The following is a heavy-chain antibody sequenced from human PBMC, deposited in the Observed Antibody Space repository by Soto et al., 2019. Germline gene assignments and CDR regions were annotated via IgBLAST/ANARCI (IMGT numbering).Heavy chain of an antibody. Sequence: LRLSCAASGFTFSSYGMHLVRQAPGKGLEWVTGILYDGSDKYYADSVKGRFTISRENSENTLYLQMNSLRTEDSAVYYCAKAGGGFGDFVHHWGQGTPVTVSS. J-gene: IGHJ4*02. CDR3: AKAGGGFGDFVHH. CDR1: GFTFSSYG. D-gene: IGHD3-10*01. V-gene: IGHV3-30*18. CDR2: ILYDGSDK.